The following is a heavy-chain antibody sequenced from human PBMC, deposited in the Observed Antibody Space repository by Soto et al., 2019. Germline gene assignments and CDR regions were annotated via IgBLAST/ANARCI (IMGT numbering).Heavy chain of an antibody. J-gene: IGHJ4*02. V-gene: IGHV4-34*01. Sequence: SETLSLTCAVYGGSFSGYYWSWIRQPPGKGLEWIGEINHSGSTNYNPSLKSRVTISVDTSKNQFSLKLSSVTAADTAVYYCARGPRAYDYVWGSYRSFDSWGQGTLVTVSS. CDR1: GGSFSGYY. D-gene: IGHD3-16*02. CDR3: ARGPRAYDYVWGSYRSFDS. CDR2: INHSGST.